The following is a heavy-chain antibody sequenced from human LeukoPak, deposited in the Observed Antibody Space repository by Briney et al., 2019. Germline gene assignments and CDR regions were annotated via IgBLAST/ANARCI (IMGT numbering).Heavy chain of an antibody. CDR1: GFTVSSNY. V-gene: IGHV3-53*01. CDR2: IYSGGST. CDR3: ASGGYSSSFPLRY. J-gene: IGHJ4*02. Sequence: GGSLRLSCAASGFTVSSNYMSWVRQAPGKGLEWVSVIYSGGSTYYADSVKGRFTISRDNSKNTLYLRMNSLRAEDAAVYYCASGGYSSSFPLRYWGQGTLVTVSS. D-gene: IGHD6-6*01.